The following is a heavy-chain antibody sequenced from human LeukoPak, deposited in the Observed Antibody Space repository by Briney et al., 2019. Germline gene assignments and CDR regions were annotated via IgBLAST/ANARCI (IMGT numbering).Heavy chain of an antibody. CDR1: GFTFDDYA. CDR2: ISWNSGSI. D-gene: IGHD5-18*01. CDR3: AKDMTRLRSYDFDY. V-gene: IGHV3-9*01. Sequence: PGGSLRLSCAASGFTFDDYAMHWVRQAPGKGLEWVSGISWNSGSIGYADSVKGRFTISRDNAKNSLYLQMNSLRAEDTALYYCAKDMTRLRSYDFDYWGQGTLVTVSS. J-gene: IGHJ4*02.